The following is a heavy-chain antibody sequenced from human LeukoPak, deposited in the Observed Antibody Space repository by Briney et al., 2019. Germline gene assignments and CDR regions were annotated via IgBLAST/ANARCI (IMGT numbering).Heavy chain of an antibody. D-gene: IGHD6-19*01. CDR1: GYSISSGYY. Sequence: SSETLSLTCAVSGYSISSGYYWGWIRQPPGKGLEWIGSIYHSGSTYYNPSLKSRVTISVDTSKNQFSLKLSSVTVADTAVYYCARVGAVAGNMDYWGQGTLVTVSS. CDR2: IYHSGST. V-gene: IGHV4-38-2*01. J-gene: IGHJ4*02. CDR3: ARVGAVAGNMDY.